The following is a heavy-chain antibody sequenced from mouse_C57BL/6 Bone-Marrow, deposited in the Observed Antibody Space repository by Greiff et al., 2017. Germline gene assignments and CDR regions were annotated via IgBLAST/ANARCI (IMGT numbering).Heavy chain of an antibody. D-gene: IGHD2-1*01. CDR1: GYTFTSYG. J-gene: IGHJ3*01. CDR2: IYPRSGNT. V-gene: IGHV1-81*01. CDR3: ARGNYGNYPFAY. Sequence: VQGVESGAELARPGASVKLSCKASGYTFTSYGISWVKQRTGQGLEWIGEIYPRSGNTYYNEKFKGKATLTADKSSSTAYMELRSLTSEDSAVYFCARGNYGNYPFAYWGQGTLVTVSA.